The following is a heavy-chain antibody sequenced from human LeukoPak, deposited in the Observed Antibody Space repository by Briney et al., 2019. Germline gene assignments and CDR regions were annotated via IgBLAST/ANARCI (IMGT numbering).Heavy chain of an antibody. Sequence: PGGSLRLSCGASGFAFDDYWMSWVRQAPGQGLEWVANINQDGSEKYYLDSAKGRFTVSRENANNILYLQMNSLRAEDTAVYYCASFSYPDYWGQGALVTVSS. CDR2: INQDGSEK. V-gene: IGHV3-7*01. CDR1: GFAFDDYW. D-gene: IGHD2-2*02. CDR3: ASFSYPDY. J-gene: IGHJ4*02.